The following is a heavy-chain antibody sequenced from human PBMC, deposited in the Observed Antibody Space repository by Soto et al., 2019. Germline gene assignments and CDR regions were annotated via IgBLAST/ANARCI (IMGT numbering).Heavy chain of an antibody. CDR1: GGTFSSYA. Sequence: QVQLVQSGAEVKKPGYSVKVSCKASGGTFSSYAISWVRQAPGQGLEWMGGIIHISGTANYAQKFQGRVTITADESTSTAYMELSRLRSEDPAVYYCARSQGSSTSLEIYYYYYYGMDVWGQGTTVTVSS. J-gene: IGHJ6*02. CDR2: IIHISGTA. V-gene: IGHV1-69*01. CDR3: ARSQGSSTSLEIYYYYYYGMDV. D-gene: IGHD2-2*01.